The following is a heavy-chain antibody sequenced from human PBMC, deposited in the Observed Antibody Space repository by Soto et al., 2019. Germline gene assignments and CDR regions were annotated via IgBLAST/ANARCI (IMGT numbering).Heavy chain of an antibody. D-gene: IGHD4-17*01. J-gene: IGHJ6*03. CDR1: GFTFSSYS. Sequence: GGSLRLSCAASGFTFSSYSMNWVRQAPGKGLEWVSSISSSSSYIYYADSVKGRFTISRDNAKNSLYLQMNSLRAEDAAVSYCARDSPDNYDYGGNGIYYMDVWGKGTTVTVSS. V-gene: IGHV3-21*01. CDR3: ARDSPDNYDYGGNGIYYMDV. CDR2: ISSSSSYI.